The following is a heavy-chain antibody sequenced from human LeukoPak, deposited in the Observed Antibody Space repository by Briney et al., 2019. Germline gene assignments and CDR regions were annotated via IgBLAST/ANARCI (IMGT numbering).Heavy chain of an antibody. Sequence: GESLQISCQGSGSSFTSYWIGWVRQLPGKGLEWMGIIYPGDSDTRYSPSFQGQVTISADKSISTAYLQWSSLKASDPAIYFCARHSTSRGWSNDAFDIWGQGTMVTAYS. D-gene: IGHD6-19*01. V-gene: IGHV5-51*01. J-gene: IGHJ3*02. CDR2: IYPGDSDT. CDR3: ARHSTSRGWSNDAFDI. CDR1: GSSFTSYW.